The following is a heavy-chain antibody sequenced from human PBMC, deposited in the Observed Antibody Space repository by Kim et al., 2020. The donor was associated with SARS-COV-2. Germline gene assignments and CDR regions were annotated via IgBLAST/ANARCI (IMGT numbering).Heavy chain of an antibody. Sequence: GGSLRLSCAASGFTVSSNYMSWVRQAPGKGLEWVSVIYSGGSTYYADSVKGRFTISRHNSKNTLYLQMNSLRAEDTAVYYCARERSYYYDSSGYYRYYGMDVWGQGTTVTVSS. J-gene: IGHJ6*02. CDR1: GFTVSSNY. V-gene: IGHV3-53*04. CDR2: IYSGGST. CDR3: ARERSYYYDSSGYYRYYGMDV. D-gene: IGHD3-22*01.